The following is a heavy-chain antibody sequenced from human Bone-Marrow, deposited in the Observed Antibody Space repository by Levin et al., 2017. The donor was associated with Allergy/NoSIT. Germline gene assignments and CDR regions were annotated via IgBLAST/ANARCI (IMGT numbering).Heavy chain of an antibody. CDR1: GFTFSSHW. V-gene: IGHV3-7*01. D-gene: IGHD2/OR15-2a*01. CDR3: ARENWPLYPYLYAGMDV. J-gene: IGHJ6*02. Sequence: LSLTCAASGFTFSSHWMSWVRQIPEKGLEWVANIKEDGSEKNYVETAKGRFTISRDNAENLLYLQMDSLEVEDTAVYYCARENWPLYPYLYAGMDVWGQGTTVIVSS. CDR2: IKEDGSEK.